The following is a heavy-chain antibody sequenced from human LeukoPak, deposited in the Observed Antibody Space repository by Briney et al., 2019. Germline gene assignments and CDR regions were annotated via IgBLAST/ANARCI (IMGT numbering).Heavy chain of an antibody. CDR3: AKGSSSIGAFGRERPKYYFDS. V-gene: IGHV3-23*01. J-gene: IGHJ4*02. Sequence: PGGSLRLSCAASGFPFSNYAMSWVRQAPGKGLEWVSGISNSGGSTYYADSVKGRFTISRDNSKNTLYLQMNSLRVEDTAIYYCAKGSSSIGAFGRERPKYYFDSWGQGTLVTVSS. CDR2: ISNSGGST. D-gene: IGHD6-6*01. CDR1: GFPFSNYA.